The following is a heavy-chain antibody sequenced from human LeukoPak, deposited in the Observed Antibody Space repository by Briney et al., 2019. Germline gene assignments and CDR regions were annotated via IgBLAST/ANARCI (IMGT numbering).Heavy chain of an antibody. CDR1: GFTFDDYA. CDR3: ARQYCSSTSCFDAFDI. D-gene: IGHD2-2*01. Sequence: PGRSLRLSCVATGFTFDDYAMHWVRQAPGKGLEWVSGISWNSGSIGYAASGKGRFTNTRANAKNSLYLQMNSLRAEDMALYYCARQYCSSTSCFDAFDIWGQETMVTVS. V-gene: IGHV3-9*03. J-gene: IGHJ3*02. CDR2: ISWNSGSI.